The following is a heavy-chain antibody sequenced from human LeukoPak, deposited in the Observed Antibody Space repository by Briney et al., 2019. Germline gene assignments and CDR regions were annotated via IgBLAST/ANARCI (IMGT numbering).Heavy chain of an antibody. J-gene: IGHJ4*02. CDR1: GFTFSSYW. Sequence: AGRSLRLSCAASGFTFSSYWMSWVRQAPGKGLEWVANIKQDGSEKYYVDSVKGRFTISRDNAKNSLYLQMNSLRAEDTAVYYCAREPRKRNYDILTGESWGQGTLVTVSS. CDR2: IKQDGSEK. V-gene: IGHV3-7*01. CDR3: AREPRKRNYDILTGES. D-gene: IGHD3-9*01.